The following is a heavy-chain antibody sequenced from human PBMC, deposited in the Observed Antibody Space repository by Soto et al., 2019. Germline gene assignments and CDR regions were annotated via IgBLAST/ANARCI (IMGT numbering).Heavy chain of an antibody. CDR1: GASISRDH. CDR2: EYSGST. V-gene: IGHV4-59*01. Sequence: SETLSLTCTVSGASISRDHWNWIRQPPGKGLEWIGEYSGSTNYNPSLKSRVTISVDTSKNQFSLKLYSVTTADTAMYYCARLPWADYGGIFDPWGQGTLVTVSS. J-gene: IGHJ5*02. CDR3: ARLPWADYGGIFDP. D-gene: IGHD4-17*01.